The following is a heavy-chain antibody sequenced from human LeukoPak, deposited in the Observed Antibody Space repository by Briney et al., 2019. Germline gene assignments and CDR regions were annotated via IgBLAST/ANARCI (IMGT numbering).Heavy chain of an antibody. CDR3: TKDLHCSGGSCYDWFDP. V-gene: IGHV3-23*01. CDR1: GFTFSDYT. CDR2: NGGSGRST. D-gene: IGHD2-15*01. J-gene: IGHJ5*02. Sequence: PGGSLRLSCAASGFTFSDYTMSWVRQAPGKGLEWVSANGGSGRSTYYADSVKGRFTISRDNSTNTLSLQMNSLRDEDTAVYYCTKDLHCSGGSCYDWFDPWGQGTLVTVSS.